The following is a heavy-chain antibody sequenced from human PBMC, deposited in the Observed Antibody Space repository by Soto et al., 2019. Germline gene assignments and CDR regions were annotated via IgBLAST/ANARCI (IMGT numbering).Heavy chain of an antibody. Sequence: GRSLTLSRNTSGFSFSGYGMNWLRQAQAKELECVSYISATSATIYYAASVKGRFTISRDNAANSLYLQMSSLRDEDTAIYYCARGVAAIGTGYFDYWARGTLVTVSS. CDR2: ISATSATI. CDR1: GFSFSGYG. V-gene: IGHV3-48*02. CDR3: ARGVAAIGTGYFDY. D-gene: IGHD6-13*01. J-gene: IGHJ4*02.